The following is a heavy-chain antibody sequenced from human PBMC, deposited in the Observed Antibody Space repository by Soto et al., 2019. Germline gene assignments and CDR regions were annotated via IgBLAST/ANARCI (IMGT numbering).Heavy chain of an antibody. Sequence: EASVKVSCKASGYTFPSYDINWVRQATGQGLEWKGWMNPNSGNTGYAQKFQGRVTMTRNTSISTAYMELSSLRSEDTAVYYCARGRVLIRLGPGYSSLSWFDPWGQGTLVTVSS. D-gene: IGHD6-13*01. CDR1: GYTFPSYD. CDR2: MNPNSGNT. J-gene: IGHJ5*02. CDR3: ARGRVLIRLGPGYSSLSWFDP. V-gene: IGHV1-8*01.